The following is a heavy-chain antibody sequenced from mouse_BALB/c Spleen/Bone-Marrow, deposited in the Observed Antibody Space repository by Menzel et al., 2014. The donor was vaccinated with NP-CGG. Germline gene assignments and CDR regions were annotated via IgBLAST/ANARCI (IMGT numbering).Heavy chain of an antibody. CDR2: IYPGDGST. CDR3: ARSGDSSGYGFAY. J-gene: IGHJ3*01. D-gene: IGHD3-2*01. V-gene: IGHV1S56*01. Sequence: VQRVESGPELVKPGALAKISCKASGYTFTSYDINWVKQRPGQGLEWIGWIYPGDGSTKYNEKFKGKATLTADKSSSTAYMQLSSLTSENSAVYFCARSGDSSGYGFAYWGQGTLVTVSA. CDR1: GYTFTSYD.